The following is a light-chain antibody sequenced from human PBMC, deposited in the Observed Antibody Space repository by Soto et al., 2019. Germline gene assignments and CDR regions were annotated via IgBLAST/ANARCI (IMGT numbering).Light chain of an antibody. CDR3: QQYNDWPLT. Sequence: EIVLTQSPVTLSVSPGERAALSWRASQSVSSHLTWNQQKPGQAPSLLIYGAFTRATGIPARFSATGSGTEFTLTISSLQSEDFALYYCQQYNDWPLTFGQGTKVDI. V-gene: IGKV3-15*01. CDR2: GAF. CDR1: QSVSSH. J-gene: IGKJ1*01.